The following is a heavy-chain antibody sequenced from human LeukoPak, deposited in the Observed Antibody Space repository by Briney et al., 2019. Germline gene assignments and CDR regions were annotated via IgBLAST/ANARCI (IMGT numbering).Heavy chain of an antibody. Sequence: GGSLRLSCAASGFSFSSYTMNWVRQAPGKGLEWVSSIRSSSSYIYYADSLKGRFTISRDNAKNTLYLQMNSLRAEDTAVYYCAREEISNGGPPIFDYWGQGTLVTVSS. V-gene: IGHV3-21*01. D-gene: IGHD4-23*01. CDR2: IRSSSSYI. J-gene: IGHJ4*02. CDR3: AREEISNGGPPIFDY. CDR1: GFSFSSYT.